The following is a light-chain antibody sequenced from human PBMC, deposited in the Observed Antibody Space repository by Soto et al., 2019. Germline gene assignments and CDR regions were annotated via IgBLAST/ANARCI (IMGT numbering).Light chain of an antibody. CDR2: DVS. CDR3: CSYAGTSTYV. CDR1: SSDVGDYDY. J-gene: IGLJ1*01. V-gene: IGLV2-11*01. Sequence: QYALTQPPSVSGSPGQSVTISCTGTSSDVGDYDYVSWYLQHPGTAPKLLISDVSRRHSGVPDRFSGSKSGNTASLTISGLQVDDEGDYYCCSYAGTSTYVFGTGTKVTVL.